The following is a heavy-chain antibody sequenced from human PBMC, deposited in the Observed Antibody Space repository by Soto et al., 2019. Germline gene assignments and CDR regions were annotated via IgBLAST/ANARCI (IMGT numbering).Heavy chain of an antibody. D-gene: IGHD2-21*01. CDR3: ATWAIAVGGEGV. J-gene: IGHJ4*02. V-gene: IGHV3-48*02. Sequence: GGSLRLSCTASGFTVIDYSVNWVHQAPGKGLEWISYISSTGDLILYADSVKGRFTIARDIAKNSLYLQMDSLRDDDSAVYYCATWAIAVGGEGVWGQGTLVTSPQ. CDR2: ISSTGDLI. CDR1: GFTVIDYS.